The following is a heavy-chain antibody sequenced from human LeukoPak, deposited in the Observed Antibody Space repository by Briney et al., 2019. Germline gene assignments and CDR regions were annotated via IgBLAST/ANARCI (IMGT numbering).Heavy chain of an antibody. CDR2: IYYSRST. D-gene: IGHD6-13*01. CDR1: GGPISTGSND. J-gene: IGHJ5*02. CDR3: ASSKQQQVHAFDP. Sequence: SETLSLTCSVSGGPISTGSNDWGWIRQPPGKGLEWLGSIYYSRSTDYNPSLKSRVTISVDTSKNQFSLKLRSVTAADTAVYYCASSKQQQVHAFDPWGQGTLVTVSS. V-gene: IGHV4-39*01.